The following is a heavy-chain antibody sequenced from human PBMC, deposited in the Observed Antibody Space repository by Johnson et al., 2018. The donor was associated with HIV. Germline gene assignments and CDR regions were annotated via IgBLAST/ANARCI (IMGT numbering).Heavy chain of an antibody. CDR1: GFTFDDYA. D-gene: IGHD6-25*01. J-gene: IGHJ3*02. CDR2: ISWKSGTI. Sequence: VQLVESGGGLVQPGRSLRLSCAASGFTFDDYAMHWVRQAPGKGLEWVSRISWKSGTIIYADSVKGRFSISRDNAKNALYLQMNNLRAEDTAVYYCAKEAADDAFDIWGQGTMVTVSS. V-gene: IGHV3-9*01. CDR3: AKEAADDAFDI.